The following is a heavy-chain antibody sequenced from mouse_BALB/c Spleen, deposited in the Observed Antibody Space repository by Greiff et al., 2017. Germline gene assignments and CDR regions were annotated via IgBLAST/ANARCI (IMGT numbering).Heavy chain of an antibody. J-gene: IGHJ3*01. Sequence: VQLVESGPGLVAPSQSLSITCTVSGFSLTGYGVNWVRQPPGKGLEWLGMIWGDGSTDYNSALKSRLSISKDNSKSQVFLKMNSLQTDDTARYYCARAYYGSSPWFAYWGQGTLVTVSA. V-gene: IGHV2-6-7*01. CDR2: IWGDGST. D-gene: IGHD1-1*01. CDR3: ARAYYGSSPWFAY. CDR1: GFSLTGYG.